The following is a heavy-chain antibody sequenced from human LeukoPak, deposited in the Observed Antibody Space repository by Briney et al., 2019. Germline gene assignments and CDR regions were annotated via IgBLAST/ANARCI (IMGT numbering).Heavy chain of an antibody. V-gene: IGHV1-8*01. D-gene: IGHD5-18*01. CDR1: GYTFTSYD. CDR2: MYPNSGNT. CDR3: ARGEVGYSYGYGGYSGDY. J-gene: IGHJ4*02. Sequence: ASVKVSCKASGYTFTSYDINWVRQATGQGLEWMGWMYPNSGNTGYAQKFQGRVTMTRNTSISTAYMELSSLRSEDTAVYYCARGEVGYSYGYGGYSGDYWGQGTLVTVSS.